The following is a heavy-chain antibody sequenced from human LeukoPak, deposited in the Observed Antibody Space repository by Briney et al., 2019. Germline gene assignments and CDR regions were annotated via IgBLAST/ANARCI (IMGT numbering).Heavy chain of an antibody. D-gene: IGHD6-19*01. V-gene: IGHV1-8*01. CDR2: MNPNSGNT. CDR3: ARGGWPDSFY. Sequence: ASVKVSCKASGYTFTNYDINWVRQATGQGLEWMGWMNPNSGNTGYAQKLQGRGTMARNTSISTAYMELSSLRSEDTGVYYCARGGWPDSFYWGQGTLVTVSS. J-gene: IGHJ4*02. CDR1: GYTFTNYD.